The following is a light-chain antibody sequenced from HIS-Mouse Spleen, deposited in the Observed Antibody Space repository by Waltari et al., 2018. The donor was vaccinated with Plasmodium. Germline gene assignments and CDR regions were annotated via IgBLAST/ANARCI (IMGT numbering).Light chain of an antibody. CDR2: GAS. Sequence: EIVMTQSPATLSVSPGERATLPCRASQSVSSNLAWYQQKPGQAPRLLIYGASTRATGIPARFSGSGSGTEFTLTISSMQSEDFAFYYCQQYNNLPLTFGGGTKVAIK. J-gene: IGKJ4*01. V-gene: IGKV3-15*01. CDR3: QQYNNLPLT. CDR1: QSVSSN.